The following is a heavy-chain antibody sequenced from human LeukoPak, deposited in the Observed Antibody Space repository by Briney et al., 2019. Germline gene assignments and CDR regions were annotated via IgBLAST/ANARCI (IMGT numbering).Heavy chain of an antibody. Sequence: SETLSLTCAVYGGSFSDYPWSWIRQSPGRGLEWIGEIDHSGSTNYNQSLKSRVTISVDTSKNQVSLKLTSVTAADSALFYCARGSGAYDRTGNFYYYMDVWGKGTTVTVSS. D-gene: IGHD3-22*01. CDR1: GGSFSDYP. V-gene: IGHV4-34*01. CDR3: ARGSGAYDRTGNFYYYMDV. CDR2: IDHSGST. J-gene: IGHJ6*03.